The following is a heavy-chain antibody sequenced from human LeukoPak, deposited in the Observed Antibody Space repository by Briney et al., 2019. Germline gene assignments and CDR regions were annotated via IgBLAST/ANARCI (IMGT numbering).Heavy chain of an antibody. CDR1: GGSISSSSYY. D-gene: IGHD1-1*01. CDR3: ARPSGGTPFKRFDY. CDR2: IYYSGST. J-gene: IGHJ4*02. Sequence: KPSETLSLTCTVSGGSISSSSYYWGWIGQPPGKGLEWIGSIYYSGSTYYNPSLKSRVTISVDTSKNQFSLELTSVTAADTAVYYCARPSGGTPFKRFDYWGQGTLVTVSS. V-gene: IGHV4-39*01.